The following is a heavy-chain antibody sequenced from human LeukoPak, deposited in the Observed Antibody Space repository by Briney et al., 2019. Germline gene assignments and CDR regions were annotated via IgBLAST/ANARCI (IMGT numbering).Heavy chain of an antibody. Sequence: ASVKVSCKASGYTFTGYYMHWVRQAPGQGLEWMGWINPNSGGTNYAQKFQGRVTMTRDTSISTAYMELSRLRSDDTAVYYCARDRAYSPVFGYWGQGTLVTVSS. CDR3: ARDRAYSPVFGY. CDR1: GYTFTGYY. D-gene: IGHD3-16*01. V-gene: IGHV1-2*02. J-gene: IGHJ4*02. CDR2: INPNSGGT.